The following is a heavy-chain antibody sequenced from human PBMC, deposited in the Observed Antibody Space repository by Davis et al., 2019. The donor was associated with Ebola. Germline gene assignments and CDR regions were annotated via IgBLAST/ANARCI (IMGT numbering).Heavy chain of an antibody. CDR3: ARDLIQLWPKGYYYGMDV. Sequence: AASVKVSCKASGYTFIGYYIHWVRHAPGQGLEWMGRINPNRGVTEYIQKFQGRVTMTRDTSISTAYMELSSLTSDDTAVYYCARDLIQLWPKGYYYGMDVWGTGTTVTVST. J-gene: IGHJ6*04. CDR2: INPNRGVT. V-gene: IGHV1-2*06. D-gene: IGHD1-1*01. CDR1: GYTFIGYY.